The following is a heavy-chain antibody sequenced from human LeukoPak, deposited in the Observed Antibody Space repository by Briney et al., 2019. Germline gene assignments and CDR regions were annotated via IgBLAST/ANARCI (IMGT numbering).Heavy chain of an antibody. CDR3: ARRSGPTRYFDY. CDR2: ISGSGGTT. Sequence: GGSLRLSCAASGFTFSSYAMSWVRQAPGKGLEWVSAISGSGGTTYYADSVKGRFTISRDNSKNTLYLQMNSLRAEDTAVYYCARRSGPTRYFDYSGQGTLVTVSS. D-gene: IGHD1-26*01. V-gene: IGHV3-23*01. J-gene: IGHJ4*02. CDR1: GFTFSSYA.